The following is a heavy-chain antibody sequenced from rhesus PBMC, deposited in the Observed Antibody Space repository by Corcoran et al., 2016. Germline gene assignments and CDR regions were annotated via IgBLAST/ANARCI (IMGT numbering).Heavy chain of an antibody. Sequence: QVQLQESGPGVVKPSETLSLTCAVSGGSISDSYSWSWIRQPPGKGLEWIGYIYGSSTSTNYNPPLKSRGTISKDTSKNQFSLKLSSVTAADTAVYYCARDLWRLGGFFDYWGQGVLVTVSS. D-gene: IGHD6-31*01. J-gene: IGHJ4*01. CDR1: GGSISDSYS. CDR3: ARDLWRLGGFFDY. V-gene: IGHV4S10*01. CDR2: IYGSSTST.